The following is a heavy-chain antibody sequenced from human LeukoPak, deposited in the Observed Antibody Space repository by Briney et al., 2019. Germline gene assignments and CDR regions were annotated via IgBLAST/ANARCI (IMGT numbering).Heavy chain of an antibody. Sequence: GGSLRLSCAASGFTFSSYAMSWVRQAPGRGLEWVSAINPAGSRTFYADSVKGRFTISRDNSKNTLCLQMNSLRADDSAVYFCAKEAGIVLGGDYWGQGTLVTVSS. CDR1: GFTFSSYA. J-gene: IGHJ4*02. V-gene: IGHV3-23*01. CDR3: AKEAGIVLGGDY. D-gene: IGHD1-26*01. CDR2: INPAGSRT.